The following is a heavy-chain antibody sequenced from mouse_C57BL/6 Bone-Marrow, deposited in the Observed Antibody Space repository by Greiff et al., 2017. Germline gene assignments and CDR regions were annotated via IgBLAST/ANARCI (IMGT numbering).Heavy chain of an antibody. D-gene: IGHD1-1*01. Sequence: QVQLKQSGAELVKPGASVKISCKASGYAFSSYWMNWVKQRPGKGLEWNGQIYPGDGDTNYNGKFKGKATLTADKSSSTAYMQLSSLTSEDSAVYFCARRYYGRDYFDYWGQGTTLTVSS. CDR1: GYAFSSYW. CDR2: IYPGDGDT. J-gene: IGHJ2*01. CDR3: ARRYYGRDYFDY. V-gene: IGHV1-80*01.